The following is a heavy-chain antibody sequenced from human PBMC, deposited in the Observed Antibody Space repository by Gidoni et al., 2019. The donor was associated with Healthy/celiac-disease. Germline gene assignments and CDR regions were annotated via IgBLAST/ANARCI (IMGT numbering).Heavy chain of an antibody. D-gene: IGHD4-17*01. CDR2: IRSSSITI. J-gene: IGHJ4*02. CDR3: ARDPNYGDYPGGFDY. V-gene: IGHV3-48*02. Sequence: EVQLVESGGGLVQPGGSLRLSCAASAFTFSSYSMNLVRQAEGKGLEWCSYIRSSSITIYYADSVKGRFTISRDNAKNSLYLQMNSLRDEDTAVYYCARDPNYGDYPGGFDYWGQGTLVTVSS. CDR1: AFTFSSYS.